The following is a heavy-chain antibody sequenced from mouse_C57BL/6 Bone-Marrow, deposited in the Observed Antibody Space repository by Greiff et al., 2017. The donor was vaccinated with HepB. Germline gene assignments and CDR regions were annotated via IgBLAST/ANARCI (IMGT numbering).Heavy chain of an antibody. Sequence: VQGVESGAELMKPGASVKLSCKATGYTFTGYWIEWVKQRPGHGLEWIGEILPGSGSTNYNEKFKGKATFTADTSSNTAYMQLSSLTTEDSAIYYCARRITTVVDSYYFDYWGQGTTLTVSS. J-gene: IGHJ2*01. V-gene: IGHV1-9*01. CDR2: ILPGSGST. D-gene: IGHD1-1*01. CDR1: GYTFTGYW. CDR3: ARRITTVVDSYYFDY.